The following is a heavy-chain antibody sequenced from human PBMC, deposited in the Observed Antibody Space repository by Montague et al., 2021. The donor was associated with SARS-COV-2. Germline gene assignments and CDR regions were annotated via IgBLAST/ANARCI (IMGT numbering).Heavy chain of an antibody. D-gene: IGHD3-16*02. V-gene: IGHV3-30*04. CDR1: GFTFGSYA. CDR3: ARDNYDYVWGSYRYIY. CDR2: ISYDGSNK. Sequence: RSLSLAASGFTFGSYAMHWVRQAPGKGLEWVAVISYDGSNKYYADSVKGRFTISRDNSKNTLYLQMNSLRAEDTAVYYCARDNYDYVWGSYRYIYWGQGTLVTVSS. J-gene: IGHJ4*02.